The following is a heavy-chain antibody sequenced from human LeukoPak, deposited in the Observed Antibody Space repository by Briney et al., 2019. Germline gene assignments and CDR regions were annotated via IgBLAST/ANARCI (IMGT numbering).Heavy chain of an antibody. D-gene: IGHD1-26*01. V-gene: IGHV1-18*01. J-gene: IGHJ6*04. CDR2: ISASTGYT. Sequence: ASVKVSCKASGYSFTGFGISWARQAPRQGLEWMGWISASTGYTEYAQKFQGRVTMTTDTSTSTVYMDLKSLGSDDTAVYYCARNQYSGSYSPRDGMDVWGKGTTVTVSS. CDR1: GYSFTGFG. CDR3: ARNQYSGSYSPRDGMDV.